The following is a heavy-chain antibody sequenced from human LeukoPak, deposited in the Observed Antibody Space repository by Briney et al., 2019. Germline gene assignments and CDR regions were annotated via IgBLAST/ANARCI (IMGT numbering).Heavy chain of an antibody. CDR1: GFTFSSYA. V-gene: IGHV3-23*01. CDR3: AKPLEKYTYGGNFDY. CDR2: ISSSADSK. J-gene: IGHJ4*02. Sequence: GESLRLSCEASGFTFSSYAMSWVRQAPGKGLAWVSVISSSADSKYYADSVKGRFTISRDNSKNTLCLQMNSLRAEDTAVYYCAKPLEKYTYGGNFDYWGQGILVTASS. D-gene: IGHD4-23*01.